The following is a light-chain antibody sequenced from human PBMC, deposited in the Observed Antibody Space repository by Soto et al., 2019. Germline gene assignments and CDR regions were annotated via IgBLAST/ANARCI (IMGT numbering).Light chain of an antibody. CDR2: SAS. V-gene: IGKV1-12*01. J-gene: IGKJ3*01. CDR3: QQANSFPLT. Sequence: DIQMTQLPSSMSASVGDRVTITCRASQGISRWLAWYHQKPGKAPNLLIYSASTLHSGVPSRFSGSGSGTDFTLTISSLQPEDFGTYYCQQANSFPLTFGPGTKWIS. CDR1: QGISRW.